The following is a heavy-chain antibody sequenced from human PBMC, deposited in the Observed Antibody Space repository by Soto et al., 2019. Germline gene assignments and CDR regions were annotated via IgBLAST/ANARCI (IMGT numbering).Heavy chain of an antibody. CDR1: GGTFSSYA. CDR3: ARESSSPNYYYNEMDV. D-gene: IGHD6-6*01. Sequence: SVKVSCKASGGTFSSYAVSWVRQAPGQGLEWMGVIIPLLNTPKYVQKFQGRVTITADASATTAYMELSSLTSEDTAVYYCARESSSPNYYYNEMDVRAQGTTVTVS. J-gene: IGHJ6*02. CDR2: IIPLLNTP. V-gene: IGHV1-69*13.